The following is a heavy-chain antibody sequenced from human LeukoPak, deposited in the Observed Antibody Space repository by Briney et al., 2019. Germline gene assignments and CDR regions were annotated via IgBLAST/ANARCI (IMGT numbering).Heavy chain of an antibody. CDR2: ISGSGGST. J-gene: IGHJ3*02. Sequence: GGSLRLSCAASGFTFSSYAMSWVRQAPGKGLEWVSAISGSGGSTYYADSVKGRFTISRDNAKNSLYLQMNSLRAEDTAIYYCAREGYGGTSDAFDIWGQGTMVTVSS. CDR3: AREGYGGTSDAFDI. V-gene: IGHV3-23*01. CDR1: GFTFSSYA. D-gene: IGHD4-23*01.